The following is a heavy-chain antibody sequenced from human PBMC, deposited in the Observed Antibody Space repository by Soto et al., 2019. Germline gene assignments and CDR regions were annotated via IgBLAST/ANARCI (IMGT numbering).Heavy chain of an antibody. CDR2: INSDGSST. V-gene: IGHV3-74*01. Sequence: EVQLVESGGGLVQPGGSLRLSCAASGFTFSSYWMHWVRQAPGKGLVWVSRINSDGSSTSYADSVKGRFTISRDNAKNTLYLQMNSLRAEDTAVYYCARDGYDFWSGYVYGFAPWGQGTLVTVSS. CDR3: ARDGYDFWSGYVYGFAP. CDR1: GFTFSSYW. J-gene: IGHJ5*02. D-gene: IGHD3-3*01.